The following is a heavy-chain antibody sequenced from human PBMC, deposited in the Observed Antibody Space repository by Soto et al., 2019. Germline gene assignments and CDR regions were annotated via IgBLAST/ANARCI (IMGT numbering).Heavy chain of an antibody. CDR2: IIPILGIA. V-gene: IGHV1-69*02. CDR1: GGTFSSYT. J-gene: IGHJ6*02. Sequence: QVQLVQSGAEVKKPGSSVKVSCKASGGTFSSYTISWVRQAPGQGLEWMGRIIPILGIANYAQKFQGRVTITADKSTSTAYMELSSLRSEDTAVYYCARGIAAAGMNYYCGMDVWGQGTTVTVAS. CDR3: ARGIAAAGMNYYCGMDV. D-gene: IGHD6-13*01.